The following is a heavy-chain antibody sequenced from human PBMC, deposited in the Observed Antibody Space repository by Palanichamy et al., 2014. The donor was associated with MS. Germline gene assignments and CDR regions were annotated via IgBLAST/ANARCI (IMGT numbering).Heavy chain of an antibody. Sequence: EAQLVESGGGLVQPGGSLRLSCVVSGFTFRDYWMSWVRRAPGKGLEWVANINKDGSEKHYVDSVRGRFTISRDNAKNSLYLQMSSLRVEDTAVYYCARDNSGDGWYYWGQGTLVPVSS. V-gene: IGHV3-7*03. J-gene: IGHJ4*02. CDR2: INKDGSEK. CDR1: GFTFRDYW. D-gene: IGHD5-24*01. CDR3: ARDNSGDGWYY.